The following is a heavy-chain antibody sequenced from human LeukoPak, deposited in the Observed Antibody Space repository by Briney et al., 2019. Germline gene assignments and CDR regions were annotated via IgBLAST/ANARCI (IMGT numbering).Heavy chain of an antibody. CDR3: ARDPPPIAFHYYYYMDV. CDR2: ISSSSSYI. D-gene: IGHD3-3*02. J-gene: IGHJ6*03. CDR1: GFTFGTYR. V-gene: IGHV3-21*01. Sequence: PGGSLRPSCAASGFTFGTYRMTWVRQAPGKGLEWVSSISSSSSYIYYADSVKGRFTISRDNAKNSLYLQMNSLRAEDTAVYYCARDPPPIAFHYYYYMDVWGKGTTVTVSS.